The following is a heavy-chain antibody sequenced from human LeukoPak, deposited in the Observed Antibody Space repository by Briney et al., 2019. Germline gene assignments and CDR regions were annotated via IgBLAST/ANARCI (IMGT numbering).Heavy chain of an antibody. CDR2: IRYDGSNK. CDR1: GFTFSSYG. J-gene: IGHJ4*02. D-gene: IGHD6-13*01. V-gene: IGHV3-30*02. Sequence: GGSLRLSCAASGFTFSSYGMHWVRQAPGKGLEWVAFIRYDGSNKYYADSVTGRCTISRDNSKNTLYLQMNSLRAEDTAVYYCAKDLGIAGHYWGQRTLVTVSS. CDR3: AKDLGIAGHY.